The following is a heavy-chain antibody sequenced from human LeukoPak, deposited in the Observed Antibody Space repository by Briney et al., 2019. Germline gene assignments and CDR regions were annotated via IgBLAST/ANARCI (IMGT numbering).Heavy chain of an antibody. J-gene: IGHJ6*02. CDR1: GYTFSSYG. D-gene: IGHD5-18*01. Sequence: ASVKVSCKASGYTFSSYGISWVRQAPGQGLEWMGWISPYNGNTEYGQKVQGRVTMTTDRPTTTASMELRSLRSDDTAMYYCARVRPPNIVDSVMDYKYYHDIDVWGQGTTVTVSS. CDR3: ARVRPPNIVDSVMDYKYYHDIDV. CDR2: ISPYNGNT. V-gene: IGHV1-18*01.